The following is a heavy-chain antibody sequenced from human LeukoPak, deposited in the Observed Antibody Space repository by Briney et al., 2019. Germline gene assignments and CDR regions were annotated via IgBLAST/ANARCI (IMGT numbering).Heavy chain of an antibody. J-gene: IGHJ6*03. CDR2: IYSSGST. CDR1: GGTISSYY. D-gene: IGHD3-16*01. Sequence: SETLSLTCTVSGGTISSYYWSWIRQPPGKGLEWIGRIYSSGSTNYNPSLESRVTMSVDTSKKQFSLKLSSGTDADTDAYYCAGGPEGYYYYYYIYVWGKGTTVTVSS. CDR3: AGGPEGYYYYYYIYV. V-gene: IGHV4-4*07.